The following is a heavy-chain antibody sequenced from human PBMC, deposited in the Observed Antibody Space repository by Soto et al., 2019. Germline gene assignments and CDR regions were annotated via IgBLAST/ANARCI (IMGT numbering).Heavy chain of an antibody. CDR3: AARGDEFVGLP. D-gene: IGHD3-16*01. CDR1: GFTFTSSA. Sequence: QMQLVQSGPEVKKPGTSVKVSCKASGFTFTSSAVQWVRQARGQRLEWIGWIVVGSGNTNYEQKFQERVTITRDMSTSTAYMELSSLRSEDTAVYYCAARGDEFVGLPWGQGTLVTVSS. V-gene: IGHV1-58*01. CDR2: IVVGSGNT. J-gene: IGHJ5*02.